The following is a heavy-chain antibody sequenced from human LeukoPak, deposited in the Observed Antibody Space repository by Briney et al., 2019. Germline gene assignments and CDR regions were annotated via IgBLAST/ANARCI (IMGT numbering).Heavy chain of an antibody. CDR2: IDPSDSYT. Sequence: GESLRISCKCSGYTYTRSWIILVRQMPGKGLEWLGRIDPSDSYTNYSPSFQGHVTISSDKSISTAYLQWSSLKASDTAIYYCARQGRSGYLGSYYQIDLWGRGTLVTVSS. J-gene: IGHJ2*01. CDR1: GYTYTRSW. V-gene: IGHV5-10-1*01. CDR3: ARQGRSGYLGSYYQIDL. D-gene: IGHD2-2*01.